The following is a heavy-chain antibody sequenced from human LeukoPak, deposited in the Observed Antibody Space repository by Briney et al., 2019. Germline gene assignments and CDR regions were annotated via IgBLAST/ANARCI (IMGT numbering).Heavy chain of an antibody. V-gene: IGHV3-7*01. CDR2: IKKDGSEK. J-gene: IGHJ4*02. CDR3: ARDLSGVTGYTYGRGIDY. Sequence: GGSLRLSCAASGFTFSNYSMNWARQAPGKGLEWVANIKKDGSEKYYVDSVKGRFTISRDNAKTSLYLQMNSLRAEDTAVYYCARDLSGVTGYTYGRGIDYWGQGTLVTVSS. CDR1: GFTFSNYS. D-gene: IGHD5-18*01.